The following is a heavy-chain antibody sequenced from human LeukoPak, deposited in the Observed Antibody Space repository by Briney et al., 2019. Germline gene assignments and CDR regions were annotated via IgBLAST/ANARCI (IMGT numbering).Heavy chain of an antibody. Sequence: GGSLRLSCAASGFTFSSYAMHWVRQAPGKGLEWVAVISYDGSNKYYADSVKGRFTIPRDNSKNTLYLQMNSLRAEDTAVYYCARDWGIAAGPGAEYFQHWGQGTLVTVSS. J-gene: IGHJ1*01. D-gene: IGHD6-13*01. CDR2: ISYDGSNK. CDR1: GFTFSSYA. V-gene: IGHV3-30-3*01. CDR3: ARDWGIAAGPGAEYFQH.